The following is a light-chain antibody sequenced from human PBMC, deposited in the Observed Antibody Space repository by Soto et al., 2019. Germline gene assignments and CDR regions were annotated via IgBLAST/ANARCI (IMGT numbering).Light chain of an antibody. CDR1: SSNIGSNT. CDR3: AAWDDSLNGRGAV. J-gene: IGLJ2*01. CDR2: SNN. V-gene: IGLV1-44*01. Sequence: QSVLTQPPSASGTPGQRVTIACSGSSSNIGSNTVNWYQQLPGTAPKLLIYSNNQRASGVPDRFSGSKSGTSASLAISGLQSDDEADYYCAAWDDSLNGRGAVFGGGTKLTVL.